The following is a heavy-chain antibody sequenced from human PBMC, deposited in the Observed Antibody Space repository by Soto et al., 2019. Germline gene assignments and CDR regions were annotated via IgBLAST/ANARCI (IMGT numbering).Heavy chain of an antibody. D-gene: IGHD3-3*01. V-gene: IGHV1-18*01. J-gene: IGHJ4*02. CDR2: ISAYNGNT. CDR1: GYTFTSYG. CDR3: ARARMGYDFWSGYHYFDY. Sequence: ASVKVSCKASGYTFTSYGISWVRQAPGQGLEWMGWISAYNGNTNYAQKLQGRVTMTTDTSTSTAYMELRSLRSDDTAVYYCARARMGYDFWSGYHYFDYWGQGTLVTVSS.